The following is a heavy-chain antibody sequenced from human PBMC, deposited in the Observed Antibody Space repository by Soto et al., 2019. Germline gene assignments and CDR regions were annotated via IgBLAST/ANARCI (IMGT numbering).Heavy chain of an antibody. J-gene: IGHJ4*02. CDR1: GGSISSGSYH. V-gene: IGHV4-31*03. CDR2: IYYSGSS. D-gene: IGHD1-26*01. Sequence: PSETLSLTCTVSGGSISSGSYHWSWIRQHPGKGLEWIGNIYYSGSSYYNPSLKSRATISIDTSKDQFSLRLGSVTAADTAVYYCPRVEGSSYYFRHDCWGRGTLVTVSS. CDR3: PRVEGSSYYFRHDC.